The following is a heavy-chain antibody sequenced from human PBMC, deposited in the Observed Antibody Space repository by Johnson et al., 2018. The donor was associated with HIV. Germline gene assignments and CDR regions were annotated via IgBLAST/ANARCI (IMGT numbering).Heavy chain of an antibody. V-gene: IGHV3-15*01. CDR2: IKSKSDSGTT. J-gene: IGHJ3*02. CDR1: GLIFNNAW. CDR3: TTIYALWFGERSVLVDAFDS. Sequence: AQLVESGGGSVKTGGSLRLSCVASGLIFNNAWMSWVRQAPGKGLEWVGRIKSKSDSGTTDYAAPVKGRFIISRDDSKNTLYLQMNSLKTEDTAVYYCTTIYALWFGERSVLVDAFDSWGQGTMVTVSS. D-gene: IGHD3-10*01.